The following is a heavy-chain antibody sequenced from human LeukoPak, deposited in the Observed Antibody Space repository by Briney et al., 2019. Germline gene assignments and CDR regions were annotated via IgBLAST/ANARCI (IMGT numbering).Heavy chain of an antibody. J-gene: IGHJ5*01. D-gene: IGHD3-10*02. V-gene: IGHV3-7*01. CDR2: IKQDGSDN. CDR1: GFTFSDYY. Sequence: GASLRLSCAASGFTFSDYYISWIRQAPGKGPEWVANIKQDGSDNFYAHSVKGRFTISRDNAENSLYLQMNSLRIEDTAVYYCARDRRPTIYGGLDSWGQGTVVTVSS. CDR3: ARDRRPTIYGGLDS.